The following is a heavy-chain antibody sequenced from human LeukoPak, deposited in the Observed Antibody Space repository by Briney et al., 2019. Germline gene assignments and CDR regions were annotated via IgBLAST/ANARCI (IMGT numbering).Heavy chain of an antibody. CDR3: AKDFCSSTSRYADY. CDR2: ISGSGGST. D-gene: IGHD2-2*01. V-gene: IGHV3-23*01. J-gene: IGHJ4*02. Sequence: GGSLRLSCAASGFTFSSYAMSCVRQAPGKGLEWASAISGSGGSTYYADSVKGRFTISRDNSKNTLYLQMNSLRAEDTAVYYCAKDFCSSTSRYADYLGQGTQVTVSS. CDR1: GFTFSSYA.